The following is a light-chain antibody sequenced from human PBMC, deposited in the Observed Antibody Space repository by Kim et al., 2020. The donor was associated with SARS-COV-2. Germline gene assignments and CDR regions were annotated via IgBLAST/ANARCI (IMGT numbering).Light chain of an antibody. CDR3: QQYNNWPPDS. CDR2: GAS. Sequence: VSPGERATLSCRASQTVSINLAWYQQKPGQPPRLLIYGASTRATGVPARFSGSGSGTEFTLTISSLQSEDFAVYYCQQYNNWPPDSFGQGTKLEI. V-gene: IGKV3-15*01. CDR1: QTVSIN. J-gene: IGKJ2*03.